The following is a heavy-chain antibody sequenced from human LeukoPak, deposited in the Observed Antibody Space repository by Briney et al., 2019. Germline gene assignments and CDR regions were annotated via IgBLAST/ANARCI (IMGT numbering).Heavy chain of an antibody. CDR2: IRYDGSNK. J-gene: IGHJ6*03. Sequence: GGSLRLSCAASGFTFSSYGMHWVRQAPGRGLEWVAFIRYDGSNKYYADSVKGRFTISRDNSKNTLYLQMNSLRAEDTAVYYCAKAGRLRFLEWFLNYYMDVWGKGTTVTVSS. V-gene: IGHV3-30*02. D-gene: IGHD3-3*01. CDR1: GFTFSSYG. CDR3: AKAGRLRFLEWFLNYYMDV.